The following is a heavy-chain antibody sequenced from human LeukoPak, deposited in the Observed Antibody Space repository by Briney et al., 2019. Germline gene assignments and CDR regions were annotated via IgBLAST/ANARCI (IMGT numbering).Heavy chain of an antibody. CDR3: AKGGSSDPLDY. J-gene: IGHJ4*02. CDR2: ISGSGYTS. V-gene: IGHV3-23*01. CDR1: GFTFSNYA. D-gene: IGHD3-16*01. Sequence: PGGSLRLSCAASGFTFSNYAMTWVRQAPGKGLEWVSVISGSGYTSFYAVSVTGRFTISRDNSENTLFLQMNNLRPDDSAVYYCAKGGSSDPLDYWGQGALIIVSS.